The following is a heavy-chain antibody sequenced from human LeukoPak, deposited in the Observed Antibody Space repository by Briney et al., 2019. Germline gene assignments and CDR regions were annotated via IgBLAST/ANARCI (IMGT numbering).Heavy chain of an antibody. V-gene: IGHV1-2*02. CDR3: ARDWRGIAVADPFDY. CDR2: INPNSGGT. CDR1: GYTFTGYH. Sequence: ASVKVSCKASGYTFTGYHMHWVRQAPGQGLEWMGWINPNSGGTNYAQKFQGRVTMTRDTSISTAYMELSRLRSDDTAVYYCARDWRGIAVADPFDYWGQGTLITVSS. J-gene: IGHJ4*02. D-gene: IGHD6-19*01.